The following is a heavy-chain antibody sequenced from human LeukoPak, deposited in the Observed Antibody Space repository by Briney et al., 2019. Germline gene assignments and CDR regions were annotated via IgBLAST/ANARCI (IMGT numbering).Heavy chain of an antibody. D-gene: IGHD5-24*01. V-gene: IGHV4-34*01. Sequence: PSETLSLTCAVYGGSFSGYYWSWIRQPPGKGLEWIGEINHSGSTNYNPSLKSRVTISVDTSKNQFFLKLSSVTAADTAVYCCARVAEMATTGDYWGQGTLVTVSS. CDR3: ARVAEMATTGDY. J-gene: IGHJ4*02. CDR1: GGSFSGYY. CDR2: INHSGST.